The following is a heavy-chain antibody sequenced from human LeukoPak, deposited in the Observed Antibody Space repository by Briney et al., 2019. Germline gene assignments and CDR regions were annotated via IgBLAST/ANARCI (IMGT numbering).Heavy chain of an antibody. J-gene: IGHJ4*02. CDR1: GFTFSSHA. Sequence: GGSLRLSCAASGFTFSSHAMSWVRQAPGKGLEWVSGISGSGSSIYYADSVKGRFTISRDNAKNSLYLHMNSLRAEDTAVYYCARDMEDFGDYAPVLHWGQGILVTVST. V-gene: IGHV3-23*01. D-gene: IGHD4-17*01. CDR2: ISGSGSSI. CDR3: ARDMEDFGDYAPVLH.